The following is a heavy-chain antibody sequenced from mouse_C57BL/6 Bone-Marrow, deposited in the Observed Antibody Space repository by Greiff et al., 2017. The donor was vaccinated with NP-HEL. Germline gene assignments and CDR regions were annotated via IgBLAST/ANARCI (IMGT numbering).Heavy chain of an antibody. D-gene: IGHD2-12*01. J-gene: IGHJ4*01. Sequence: EVQGVESGGGLVKPGGSLKLSCAASGFTFSDYGMHWVRQAPEKGLEWVAYISSGSSTIYYADTVKGRFTISRANAKNTLFLQMTSLRSEDTAMYYCARRYRGLYYYAMDYWGQGTSVTVSS. CDR3: ARRYRGLYYYAMDY. CDR1: GFTFSDYG. V-gene: IGHV5-17*01. CDR2: ISSGSSTI.